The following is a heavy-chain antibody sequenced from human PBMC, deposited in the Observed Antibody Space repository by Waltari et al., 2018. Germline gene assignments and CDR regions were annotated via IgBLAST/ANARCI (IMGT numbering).Heavy chain of an antibody. Sequence: QVQLQQWGAGLLKPSETLSLTCAVYGGSFSGYYWIWIRQPPGKGLAWIGEINHSGSTNYNPSLKSRVTISVDTTKNQFSLKLSSVTAADTAVYYCARTYGSGSYPLSWDYYYGMDVWGQGTTVTVSS. J-gene: IGHJ6*02. CDR1: GGSFSGYY. V-gene: IGHV4-34*01. CDR3: ARTYGSGSYPLSWDYYYGMDV. CDR2: INHSGST. D-gene: IGHD3-10*01.